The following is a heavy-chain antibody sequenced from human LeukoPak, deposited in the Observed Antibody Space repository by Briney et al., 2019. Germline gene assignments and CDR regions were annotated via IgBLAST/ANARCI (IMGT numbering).Heavy chain of an antibody. J-gene: IGHJ4*02. CDR2: FYSTGST. Sequence: SATLSLTGTVSGRSISSYCWSWIRQPPGKGLEWFVYFYSTGSTNYHPSLTSRVTMSVDTSHNQFSLKLSYVTAAHTAVYYCARTVFLSVWHFDYWGQGTLVPVSS. CDR3: ARTVFLSVWHFDY. CDR1: GRSISSYC. V-gene: IGHV4-59*08. D-gene: IGHD3-3*01.